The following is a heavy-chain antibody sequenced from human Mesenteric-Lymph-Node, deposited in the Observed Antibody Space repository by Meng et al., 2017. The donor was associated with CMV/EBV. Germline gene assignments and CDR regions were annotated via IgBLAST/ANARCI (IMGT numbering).Heavy chain of an antibody. CDR1: GYPFSSYG. D-gene: IGHD3-3*01. CDR3: ARDGTPYHDFWSGYRHWFGP. Sequence: ASVKVSCKASGYPFSSYGVAWVRQVPGQGLEWVGWISPNNRDANYAQKLQGRITMTRDTSTSTVYMDLSSLRSEDTAVYYCARDGTPYHDFWSGYRHWFGPWGQGTLVTVSS. V-gene: IGHV1-18*01. CDR2: ISPNNRDA. J-gene: IGHJ5*02.